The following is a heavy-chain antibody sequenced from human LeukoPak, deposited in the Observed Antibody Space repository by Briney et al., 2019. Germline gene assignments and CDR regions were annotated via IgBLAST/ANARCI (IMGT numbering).Heavy chain of an antibody. D-gene: IGHD1-26*01. CDR2: IYYTGST. CDR3: ARVWGSGSVGNIEPGIFEY. Sequence: PSETLSLTCTVSGGSISSYHWSWIRQPPGKGLEWIGYIYYTGSTNYNPSLKSRVTISVDTSKNQFSLRLSSVTAADTAVYYCARVWGSGSVGNIEPGIFEYWGQGTLVTVSS. CDR1: GGSISSYH. V-gene: IGHV4-59*01. J-gene: IGHJ4*02.